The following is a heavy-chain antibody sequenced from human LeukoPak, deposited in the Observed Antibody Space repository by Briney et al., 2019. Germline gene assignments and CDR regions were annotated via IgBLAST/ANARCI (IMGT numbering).Heavy chain of an antibody. V-gene: IGHV3-23*01. CDR2: ISSSGGST. D-gene: IGHD3-16*01. CDR1: GFTLSNYA. J-gene: IGHJ4*02. CDR3: AKDVMITFGPVMAPPFDY. Sequence: GGSLRLSFAVSGFTLSNYAMSWVRQAPGKGLEWVSGISSSGGSTYYPDSVKGRFTISRDNSKNTLFLLMNSLRAEDTAVYYCAKDVMITFGPVMAPPFDYWGQGTLVTVSS.